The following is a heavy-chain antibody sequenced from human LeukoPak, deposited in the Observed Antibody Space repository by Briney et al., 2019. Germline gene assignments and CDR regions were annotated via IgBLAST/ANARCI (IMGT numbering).Heavy chain of an antibody. CDR1: GFTFSVYA. CDR2: FTGPADSGGKT. V-gene: IGHV3-23*01. CDR3: ARDAPRYGDYGERPS. Sequence: GGSLRLSCAASGFTFSVYAMSWVRQAPGKGLEWVSTFTGPADSGGKTYYSDSVKGQFTISRDNSKNTLSLQMNSLRAEDTAVYYCARDAPRYGDYGERPSWGQGTLVTVSS. D-gene: IGHD4-17*01. J-gene: IGHJ5*02.